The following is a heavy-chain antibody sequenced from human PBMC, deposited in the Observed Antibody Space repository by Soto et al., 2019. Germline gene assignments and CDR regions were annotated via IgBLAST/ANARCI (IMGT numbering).Heavy chain of an antibody. V-gene: IGHV3-7*05. CDR3: ATDILDF. J-gene: IGHJ4*02. CDR2: INQNGSER. D-gene: IGHD3-9*01. Sequence: EVQLVESGGGLVQPGGSLRLSCEATGFMFSSYWMTWVRQAPGKGLEWVANINQNGSERYYVDAVEGRFTISRDNAKNSVFLQMNTLRVEDTAMYYCATDILDFWGQGTLVTVSS. CDR1: GFMFSSYW.